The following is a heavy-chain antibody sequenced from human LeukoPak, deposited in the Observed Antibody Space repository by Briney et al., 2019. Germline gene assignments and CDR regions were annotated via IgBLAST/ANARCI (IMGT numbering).Heavy chain of an antibody. J-gene: IGHJ5*02. CDR1: GGSFSGYY. CDR2: INHSGST. CDR3: ARGGPWFDP. V-gene: IGHV4-34*01. Sequence: SETLSLTCAVSGGSFSGYYWSWIRQPPGKGLEWIGEINHSGSTNYNPSLKSRVTISVDTSKNQFSLKLSSVTAADTAVYYCARGGPWFDPWGQGTLVTVSS.